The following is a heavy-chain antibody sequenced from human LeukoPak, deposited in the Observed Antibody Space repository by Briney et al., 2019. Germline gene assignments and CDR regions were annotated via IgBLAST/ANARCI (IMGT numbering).Heavy chain of an antibody. CDR3: ARVDYYDRSGYFEY. Sequence: GESLKISCEGSGYSFSSYWLGWVRQMPGKGLEWMGIIYPGDSDTRYSPSFQGQVTISADKSISTAHLQWSSLKASDTAMYYCARVDYYDRSGYFEYWGQGTQVTVSS. CDR2: IYPGDSDT. D-gene: IGHD3-22*01. V-gene: IGHV5-51*01. CDR1: GYSFSSYW. J-gene: IGHJ4*02.